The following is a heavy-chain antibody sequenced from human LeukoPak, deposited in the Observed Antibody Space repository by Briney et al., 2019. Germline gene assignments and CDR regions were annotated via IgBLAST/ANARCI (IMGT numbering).Heavy chain of an antibody. CDR1: GGSISSYY. CDR2: IYYSGST. D-gene: IGHD6-13*01. CDR3: ARDHRYSSSWSNYFDY. Sequence: ETLSLTCTVSGGSISSYYWSWIRQPPGKGLEWIGYIYYSGSTNYNPSLKSRVTISVDTSKNQFSLKLSSVTAADTAVYYCARDHRYSSSWSNYFDYWGQGTLVTVSS. J-gene: IGHJ4*02. V-gene: IGHV4-59*01.